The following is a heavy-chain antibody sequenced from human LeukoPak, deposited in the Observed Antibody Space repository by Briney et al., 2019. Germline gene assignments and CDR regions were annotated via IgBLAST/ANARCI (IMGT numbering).Heavy chain of an antibody. D-gene: IGHD6-13*01. CDR2: IYYSGST. CDR1: GGSISSSSYY. Sequence: PSETLSLTCTVSGGSISSSSYYWGWIRQPPGKGLEWIGSIYYSGSTYYNPSLKSRVTISVDTSKNQFSLKLSSVTAADTAVYYCARAAAALNWFDPWGQGTLVTVSS. V-gene: IGHV4-39*07. J-gene: IGHJ5*02. CDR3: ARAAAALNWFDP.